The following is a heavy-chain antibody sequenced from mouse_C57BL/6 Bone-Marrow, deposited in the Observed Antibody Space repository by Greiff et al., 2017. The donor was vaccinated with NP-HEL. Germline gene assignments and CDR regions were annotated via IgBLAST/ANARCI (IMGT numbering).Heavy chain of an antibody. CDR1: GYSITSGYY. Sequence: EVKVEESGPGLVKPSQSLSLTRSVTGYSITSGYYWNWIRQFPGNKLEWMGYISYDGSNNYNPSLKNRISITRDTSKNQFFLKLNSVTTEDTATYYCARGWDYWGQGTLVTVSA. J-gene: IGHJ3*01. CDR2: ISYDGSN. CDR3: ARGWDY. D-gene: IGHD4-1*01. V-gene: IGHV3-6*01.